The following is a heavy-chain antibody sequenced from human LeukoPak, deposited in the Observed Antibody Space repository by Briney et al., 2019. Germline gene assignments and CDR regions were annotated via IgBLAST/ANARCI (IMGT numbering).Heavy chain of an antibody. Sequence: KPSETLSLTCTVSGGSLSGYYWSWIRQTPGKGLEWIGYIYSSGTTNYNRSLQSRVIISLDTPKNQFSPSVTSVTAADTAMYFCARRISSWNVYIDKWGQGIQVTVSS. J-gene: IGHJ4*02. V-gene: IGHV4-4*09. CDR3: ARRISSWNVYIDK. CDR2: IYSSGTT. D-gene: IGHD1-1*01. CDR1: GGSLSGYY.